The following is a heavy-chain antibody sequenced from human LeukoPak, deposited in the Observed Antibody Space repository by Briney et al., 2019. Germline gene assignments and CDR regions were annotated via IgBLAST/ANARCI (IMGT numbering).Heavy chain of an antibody. CDR2: IYYSGST. D-gene: IGHD3-22*01. CDR1: GGSISSSSYY. V-gene: IGHV4-39*01. Sequence: SETLSLTCTVSGGSISSSSYYWGWIRQPPGKGLEWIGSIYYSGSTYYNPSLKSRVTISVDTSKNQFSLKLSSVTAADTAVYYCARPAPSNYHDSSGYGDWGQGTLVTVSS. J-gene: IGHJ4*02. CDR3: ARPAPSNYHDSSGYGD.